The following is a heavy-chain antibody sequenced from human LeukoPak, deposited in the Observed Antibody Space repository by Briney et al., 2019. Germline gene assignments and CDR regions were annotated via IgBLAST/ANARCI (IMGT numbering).Heavy chain of an antibody. Sequence: SETLSLTCAVYGGSFSGYYWSWIRQPPGKGLEWIGEINHSGSTNYNPSLKSRVTVSVDTSKNQFSLKLSSVTAADTAVYYCARSGYGGNRPEAYRGQGTLVTVSS. CDR2: INHSGST. J-gene: IGHJ4*02. CDR1: GGSFSGYY. CDR3: ARSGYGGNRPEAY. D-gene: IGHD4-23*01. V-gene: IGHV4-34*01.